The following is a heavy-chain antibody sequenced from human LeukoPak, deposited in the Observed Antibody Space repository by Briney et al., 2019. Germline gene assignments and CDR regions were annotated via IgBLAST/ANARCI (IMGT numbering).Heavy chain of an antibody. CDR3: ARGGGSAASGSQVRVDYMDV. CDR1: GFTFSSYW. D-gene: IGHD3-10*01. J-gene: IGHJ6*03. Sequence: GGSLRLSCAASGFTFSSYWMHWVRQVPGKGLGWVSLIHSDGSTIIYADSVKGRFTISRDNAKKTRYLQMDSLRVEDMAVYYCARGGGSAASGSQVRVDYMDVWGKGTTVTVSS. V-gene: IGHV3-74*01. CDR2: IHSDGSTI.